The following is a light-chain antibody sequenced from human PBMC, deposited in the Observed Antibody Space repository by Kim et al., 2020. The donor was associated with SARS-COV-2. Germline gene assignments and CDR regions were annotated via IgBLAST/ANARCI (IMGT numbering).Light chain of an antibody. V-gene: IGLV10-54*04. J-gene: IGLJ3*02. CDR3: TAWDSSLSAWV. Sequence: QAGLTQPPSVSKGLRQTATLSCTGSSSNVGNEGAAWLQHHQGHPPKLLSDRNNNRPSGISERFSASRSGNTASLTITGLQPEDEADYYCTAWDSSLSAWVFGGGTQLTVL. CDR2: RNN. CDR1: SSNVGNEG.